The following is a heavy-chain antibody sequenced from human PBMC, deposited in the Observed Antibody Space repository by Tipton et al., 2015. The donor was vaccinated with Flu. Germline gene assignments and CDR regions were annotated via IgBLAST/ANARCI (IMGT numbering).Heavy chain of an antibody. J-gene: IGHJ5*02. Sequence: PGLVKPSETLSLSCAVSGYFINSGYYWGWIRQPPGKGLEWIGSIYHSGSTYYNPSLKSRVTISVDTSKNQFSLKLSSVTAADTAVYFCARFIPLTLYGDYVGVFDHWGQGTLVTVSS. V-gene: IGHV4-38-2*01. D-gene: IGHD4-17*01. CDR3: ARFIPLTLYGDYVGVFDH. CDR1: GYFINSGYY. CDR2: IYHSGST.